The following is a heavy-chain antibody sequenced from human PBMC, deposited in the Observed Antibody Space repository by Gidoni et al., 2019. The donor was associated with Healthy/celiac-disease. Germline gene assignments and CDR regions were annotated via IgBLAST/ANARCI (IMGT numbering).Heavy chain of an antibody. Sequence: EVQLLESGGGLVQPGGSLRLSCAASGLPFSSYAMSLVRQAQGKGLEWVSAIRGSGGSTYYADSVKGRFTIYRDNSKNTLYLQMNRLRAEDTAVYYCAKDTYSSSPPFDYWGQGTLVTVSS. CDR3: AKDTYSSSPPFDY. D-gene: IGHD6-6*01. CDR2: IRGSGGST. CDR1: GLPFSSYA. J-gene: IGHJ4*02. V-gene: IGHV3-23*01.